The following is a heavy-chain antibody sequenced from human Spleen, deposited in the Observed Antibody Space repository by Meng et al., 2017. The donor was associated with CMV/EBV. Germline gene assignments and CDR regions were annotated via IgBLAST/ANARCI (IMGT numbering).Heavy chain of an antibody. D-gene: IGHD1-26*01. Sequence: GESLKISCAAPGFIFNDYGLHWFRQAPGKELEWVAFIQYDGSNRYYADSVKGRFTISRDNSKNTLYLQMDSMRTEDTAIYYCVKAFGYYQLLFYFDYWGQGTLVTVSS. CDR2: IQYDGSNR. V-gene: IGHV3-30*02. J-gene: IGHJ4*02. CDR3: VKAFGYYQLLFYFDY. CDR1: GFIFNDYG.